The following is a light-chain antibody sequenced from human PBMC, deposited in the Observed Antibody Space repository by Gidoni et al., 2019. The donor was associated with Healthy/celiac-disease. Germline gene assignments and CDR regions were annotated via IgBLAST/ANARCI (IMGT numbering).Light chain of an antibody. J-gene: IGKJ1*01. CDR1: QSVSSSY. CDR2: GAS. CDR3: QQYGSSPL. V-gene: IGKV3-20*01. Sequence: ELVWTKSPGTLTLSPGERATLTCRASQSVSSSYVAWYQQQPVQAPRLLIYGASSRATGIAGRFSGSWSGTDFTLTISILEHEVFAVYCCQQYGSSPLFGQGTKVEIK.